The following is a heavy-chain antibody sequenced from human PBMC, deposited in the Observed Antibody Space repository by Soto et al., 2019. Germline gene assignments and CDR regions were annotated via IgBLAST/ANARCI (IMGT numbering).Heavy chain of an antibody. CDR2: IYWDDDK. Sequence: QITLKESGPTLVKPTQPLTLTCTFSGFSLSTSGVGVGWIRQPPGKALEWLALIYWDDDKRYSPSLKSRLTITKDATKHQLVLTMTNMDPVDTATYYCAHRHDGSGNYWEYYFDYWGQGTLVTVSS. D-gene: IGHD3-10*01. J-gene: IGHJ4*02. V-gene: IGHV2-5*02. CDR3: AHRHDGSGNYWEYYFDY. CDR1: GFSLSTSGVG.